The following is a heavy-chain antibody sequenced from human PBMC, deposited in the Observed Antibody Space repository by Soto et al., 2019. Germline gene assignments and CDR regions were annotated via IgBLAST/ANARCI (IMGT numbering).Heavy chain of an antibody. D-gene: IGHD6-19*01. CDR2: IYYSGST. CDR3: ARQTGLGGQWLPRFDY. J-gene: IGHJ4*02. V-gene: IGHV4-39*01. CDR1: GGSISSSSYY. Sequence: SETLSLTCTVSGGSISSSSYYWGWIRQPPGKGLEWIGSIYYSGSTYYNPSLKSRVTISVDTSKNQFSLKLSSVTAADTAVYYCARQTGLGGQWLPRFDYWGQGTLVTVSS.